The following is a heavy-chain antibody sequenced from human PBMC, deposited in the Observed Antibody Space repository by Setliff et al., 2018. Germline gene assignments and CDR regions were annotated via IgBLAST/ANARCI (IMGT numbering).Heavy chain of an antibody. V-gene: IGHV3-49*04. CDR1: GFTFGDYA. J-gene: IGHJ4*02. CDR3: TRVAYDSSGYYPTAYFDY. Sequence: PGGSLRLSCTASGFTFGDYAMSWVRQALGKGLEWVGFIRSKAYGGTTEYAASVKGRFTISRDDSKSIAYLQMNSLKTEDTAVYYCTRVAYDSSGYYPTAYFDYWGQGTLVTAPQ. D-gene: IGHD3-22*01. CDR2: IRSKAYGGTT.